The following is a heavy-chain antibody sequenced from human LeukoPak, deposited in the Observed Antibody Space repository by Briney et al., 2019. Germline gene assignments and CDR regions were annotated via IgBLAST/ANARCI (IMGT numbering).Heavy chain of an antibody. CDR3: TTVHDYGDYVDYYYYMDV. CDR1: GFTFSSYS. V-gene: IGHV3-21*03. J-gene: IGHJ6*03. CDR2: ISSSSSYI. Sequence: GGSLRLSRAASGFTFSSYSMNWVRQAPGKGLEWVSSISSSSSYIYYADSVKGRFTISRDNAKNSLYLQMNSLKTEDTAVYYCTTVHDYGDYVDYYYYMDVWGKGTTVTISS. D-gene: IGHD4-17*01.